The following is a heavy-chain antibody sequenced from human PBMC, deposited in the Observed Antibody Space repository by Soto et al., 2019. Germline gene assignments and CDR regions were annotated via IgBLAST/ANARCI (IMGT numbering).Heavy chain of an antibody. V-gene: IGHV3-23*01. CDR3: AKDSEPGSNVVPAAMGIDY. D-gene: IGHD2-2*01. CDR1: GFTFSSYA. J-gene: IGHJ4*02. CDR2: ISGSGGST. Sequence: EVQLLESGGGLVQPGGSLRLSCAASGFTFSSYAMSWVRQAPGKGLEWVSAISGSGGSTYYADSVKGRFTISRDNSKNTLYLQMNSLRAEDTAVYYCAKDSEPGSNVVPAAMGIDYWGQGTLVTVSS.